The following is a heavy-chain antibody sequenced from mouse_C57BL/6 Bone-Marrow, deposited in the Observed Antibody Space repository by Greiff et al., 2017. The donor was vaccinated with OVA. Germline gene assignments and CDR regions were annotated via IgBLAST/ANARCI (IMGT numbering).Heavy chain of an antibody. CDR3: TTPRYGSSYWYFDV. D-gene: IGHD1-1*01. CDR2: IDPENGDT. CDR1: GFNIKDDY. Sequence: EVQLQQSGAELVRPGASVKLSCTASGFNIKDDYMHWVKQRPEQGLEWIGWIDPENGDTEYASKFQGKATITADTSSNTAYLQLSSLTSEDTAVYYCTTPRYGSSYWYFDVWGTGTTVTVSS. V-gene: IGHV14-4*01. J-gene: IGHJ1*03.